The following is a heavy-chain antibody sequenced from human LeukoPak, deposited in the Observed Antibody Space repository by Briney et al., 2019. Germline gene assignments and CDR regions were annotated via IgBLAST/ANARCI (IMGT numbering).Heavy chain of an antibody. CDR1: GGSVSGGSYY. CDR3: ARLKEGAVNY. CDR2: IYYSGST. Sequence: SETLSLTCTVSGGSVSGGSYYWSWIRQPPGKGLEWIGYIYYSGSTNYNPSLKSRVTISVDTSKNQFSPKLSSVTAADTAVYYCARLKEGAVNYWGQGTLVTVSS. V-gene: IGHV4-61*01. J-gene: IGHJ4*02. D-gene: IGHD1-26*01.